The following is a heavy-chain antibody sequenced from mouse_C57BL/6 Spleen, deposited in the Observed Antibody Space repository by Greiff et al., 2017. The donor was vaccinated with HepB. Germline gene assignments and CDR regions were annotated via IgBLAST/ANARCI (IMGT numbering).Heavy chain of an antibody. Sequence: VQLQQSGAELVRPGSSVKLSCKASGYTFTSYWMHWVKQRPIQGLEWIGNIDPSDSETHYNQKFKDKATLTVDKSSSTAYMQLSSLTSEDSAVYYCARGPVVATDWFAYWGQGTLVTVSA. D-gene: IGHD1-1*01. CDR3: ARGPVVATDWFAY. J-gene: IGHJ3*01. CDR1: GYTFTSYW. V-gene: IGHV1-52*01. CDR2: IDPSDSET.